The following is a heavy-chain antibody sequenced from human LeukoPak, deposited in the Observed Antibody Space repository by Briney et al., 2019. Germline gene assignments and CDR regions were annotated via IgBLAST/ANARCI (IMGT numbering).Heavy chain of an antibody. J-gene: IGHJ4*02. Sequence: GGSLRLSCAASGFTFSSSAMSWVRQAPGKGLEWASSISGSGSGGSTYYADSVKGRFTISRDNSKNTLYLQMNSLRVEDTAVYYCANSGYNRFDYWGQGTLVTVSS. D-gene: IGHD5-24*01. CDR1: GFTFSSSA. V-gene: IGHV3-23*01. CDR2: ISGSGSGGST. CDR3: ANSGYNRFDY.